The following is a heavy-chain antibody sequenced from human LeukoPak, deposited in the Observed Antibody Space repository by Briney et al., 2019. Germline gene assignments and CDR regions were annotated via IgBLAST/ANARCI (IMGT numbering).Heavy chain of an antibody. CDR1: GFTVSNNY. Sequence: GGSLRLSCAASGFTVSNNYMSWVRQAPGKGLEWVSIIYSGGTTYYADSVKGRFTISRHNSKNTLYVQMNSLRPVDTAVYYCASGGGYYNSDAFDIWGQGTMVTVSS. J-gene: IGHJ3*02. CDR2: IYSGGTT. CDR3: ASGGGYYNSDAFDI. V-gene: IGHV3-53*04. D-gene: IGHD3-10*01.